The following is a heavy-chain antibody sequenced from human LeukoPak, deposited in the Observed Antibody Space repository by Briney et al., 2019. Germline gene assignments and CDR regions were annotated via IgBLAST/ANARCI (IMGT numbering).Heavy chain of an antibody. CDR2: IYTSGST. CDR3: ARDFKGDYYYYYMDA. J-gene: IGHJ6*03. CDR1: GFTFSSYA. V-gene: IGHV4-4*07. Sequence: PGGSLRLSCAASGFTFSSYAMSWIRQPAGKGLEWIGRIYTSGSTNYNPSLKSRVTISVDTSKNQFSLKLSSVTAADTAVYYCARDFKGDYYYYYMDAWGKGTTVTVSS.